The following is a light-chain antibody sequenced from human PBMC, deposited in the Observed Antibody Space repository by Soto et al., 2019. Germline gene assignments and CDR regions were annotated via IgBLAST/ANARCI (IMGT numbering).Light chain of an antibody. CDR2: DAS. J-gene: IGKJ4*01. CDR3: QQFQTYPLT. Sequence: AVQLTQSPSSLSASVGDRVTIPCRTSQDITTSLAWYQQKPGKAPKLLIYDASTLESGVPSRFSGRGSGTDFTLTITSLQPEDFATDYCQQFQTYPLTFGGGTKVEIK. V-gene: IGKV1-13*02. CDR1: QDITTS.